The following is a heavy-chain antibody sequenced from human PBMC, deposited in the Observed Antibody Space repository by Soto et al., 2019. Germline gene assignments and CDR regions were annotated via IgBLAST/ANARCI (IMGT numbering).Heavy chain of an antibody. CDR3: ARPNSGSYPHAFDI. CDR2: IYNSGST. D-gene: IGHD1-26*01. CDR1: GSSISFSY. J-gene: IGHJ3*02. V-gene: IGHV4-59*01. Sequence: PSETLSLTYNCSGSSISFSYWNRLLQLPGKGLEWIGFIYNSGSTNYNPSLKSRVTISVDTSKNQFSLKLSSVTAADTAVYYCARPNSGSYPHAFDIWGQGTMVT.